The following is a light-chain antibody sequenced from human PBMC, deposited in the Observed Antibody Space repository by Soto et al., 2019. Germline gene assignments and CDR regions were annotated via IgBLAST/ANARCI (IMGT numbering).Light chain of an antibody. Sequence: DIQLTQSPPTLSASVGDRVTITCRASQSIRYYLAWYQQMPGKAPKLLIYGASSLQSGVPSRFRGSGSGTEFTLTISSLQPDDFATYFCQHHNRYSQTFGQGTKVEIK. CDR1: QSIRYY. J-gene: IGKJ1*01. CDR3: QHHNRYSQT. V-gene: IGKV1-5*01. CDR2: GAS.